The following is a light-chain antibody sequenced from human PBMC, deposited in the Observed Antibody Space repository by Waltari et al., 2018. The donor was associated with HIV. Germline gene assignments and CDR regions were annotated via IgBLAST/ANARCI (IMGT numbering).Light chain of an antibody. CDR3: CSYASTTDTYVV. V-gene: IGLV2-23*02. Sequence: QSALTQPASVSGSPGQSITISCTGTSSDVWSYNLVSLYQQHPGKAPKLIIYEVSKRPSGVSNRFSGSKSGSTASLTISGLQPEDEADYCCCSYASTTDTYVVFGGGTKLTVL. CDR2: EVS. CDR1: SSDVWSYNL. J-gene: IGLJ2*01.